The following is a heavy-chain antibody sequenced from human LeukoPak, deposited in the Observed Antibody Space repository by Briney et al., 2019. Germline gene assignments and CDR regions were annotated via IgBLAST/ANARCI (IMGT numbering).Heavy chain of an antibody. J-gene: IGHJ6*03. V-gene: IGHV3-74*01. Sequence: GGSLRLSCAASGFTFSSYWMHWVRQAPGKGLVWVSRINSDGSSTSYADSVKGRFTISRDNAKNTLYLQMNSLRAEDTAVHYCARARGYSYGYYYMDVWGKGTTVTISS. CDR1: GFTFSSYW. CDR2: INSDGSST. CDR3: ARARGYSYGYYYMDV. D-gene: IGHD5-18*01.